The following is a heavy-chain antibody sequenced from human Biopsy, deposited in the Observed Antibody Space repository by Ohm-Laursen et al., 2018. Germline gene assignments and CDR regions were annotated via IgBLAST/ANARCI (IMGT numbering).Heavy chain of an antibody. J-gene: IGHJ5*02. CDR2: VWHDGTNE. CDR3: AKGGSITIFGVVINNCFDP. V-gene: IGHV3-33*06. Sequence: RSLRLSCAASGFTLGHYAMHRVRQAPGKALEWISLVWHDGTNEDYADSVKGRFTISRDNSKNTLYLQMNSVRADDTAIYYCAKGGSITIFGVVINNCFDPWGQGTRVTVSS. D-gene: IGHD3-3*01. CDR1: GFTLGHYA.